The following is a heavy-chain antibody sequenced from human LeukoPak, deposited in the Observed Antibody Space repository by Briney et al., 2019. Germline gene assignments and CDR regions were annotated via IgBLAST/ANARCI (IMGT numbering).Heavy chain of an antibody. D-gene: IGHD3-10*01. CDR1: GFTFSNAG. J-gene: IGHJ5*02. V-gene: IGHV3-30*18. Sequence: PGGSLRPSCTASGFTFSNAGMRWVRQAPGQGLEWVAAISYDGSNEYYGDSVKGRFTISRDNSKNTLYLQMNSLRAEDTAVYYCAKGTTMLRGVITAHPWGQGTLVTVSS. CDR2: ISYDGSNE. CDR3: AKGTTMLRGVITAHP.